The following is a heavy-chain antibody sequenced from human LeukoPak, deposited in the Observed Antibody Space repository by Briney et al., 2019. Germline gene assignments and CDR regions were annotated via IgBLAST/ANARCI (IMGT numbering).Heavy chain of an antibody. CDR1: GFTFSSFG. CDR2: ISSSGSLI. D-gene: IGHD2-2*01. Sequence: GGSLRLSCAASGFTFSSFGMNWVRQAPGKGLEWVSYISSSGSLIHDSDSVKGRFTISRDNAKNSLYLQMTSLRAEDTAVYYCASSASSYDAFDFWGQGTMVAVSS. CDR3: ASSASSYDAFDF. J-gene: IGHJ3*01. V-gene: IGHV3-48*01.